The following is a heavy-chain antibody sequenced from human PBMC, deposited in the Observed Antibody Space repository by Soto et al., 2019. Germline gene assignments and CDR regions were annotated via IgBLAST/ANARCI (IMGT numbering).Heavy chain of an antibody. V-gene: IGHV4-61*01. Sequence: QVQLQESGPGLVKPSETLSLTCTVSGGSVSSGSYYWSWIRQPPGKGLEWIGYIYYSGITDYNPYLKTRVTISVDPSKIQFPLTLSSVTAADTAVYYCARDYASRIGGSGNGFDYWGQGTLVTVSS. CDR3: ARDYASRIGGSGNGFDY. CDR1: GGSVSSGSYY. J-gene: IGHJ4*02. D-gene: IGHD1-26*01. CDR2: IYYSGIT.